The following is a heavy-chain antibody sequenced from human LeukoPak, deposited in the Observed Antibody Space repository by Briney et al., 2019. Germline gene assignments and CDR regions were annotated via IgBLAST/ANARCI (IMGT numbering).Heavy chain of an antibody. CDR3: ARDLRGYYYYMDV. CDR1: GYTFTGYY. J-gene: IGHJ6*03. CDR2: INPNSGGT. D-gene: IGHD3-10*01. V-gene: IGHV1-2*06. Sequence: ASVKVSCKASGYTFTGYYMHWVRQAPGQGLEWMGRINPNSGGTNHAQKFQGRVTMTRDTSISTAYMELSRLRSDDTAVYYCARDLRGYYYYMDVWGKGATVTVSS.